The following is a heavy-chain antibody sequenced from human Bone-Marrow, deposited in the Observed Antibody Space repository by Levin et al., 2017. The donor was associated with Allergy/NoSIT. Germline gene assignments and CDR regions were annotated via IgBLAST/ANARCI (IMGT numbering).Heavy chain of an antibody. V-gene: IGHV4-31*03. D-gene: IGHD2-2*03. CDR3: AREDGSTFDS. CDR1: GGSISRGGYH. J-gene: IGHJ4*02. Sequence: MSSETLSLTCIVSGGSISRGGYHWTWIRQHAGTGLEWIGYIYYSGSTYYNPSLKSRAMISVDTSKNQFSLKVSSATAADTAVYYCAREDGSTFDSWGQGTLVTVSS. CDR2: IYYSGST.